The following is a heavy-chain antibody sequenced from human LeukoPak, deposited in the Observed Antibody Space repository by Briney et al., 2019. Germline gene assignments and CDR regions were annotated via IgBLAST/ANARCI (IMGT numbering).Heavy chain of an antibody. CDR1: GSTFTSYA. CDR3: AKDLAGYGAFDY. D-gene: IGHD5-12*01. Sequence: GGSLRLSCAASGSTFTSYAMHWVRQAPGKGLEWVSIIGADETTKYYGDPVRGRFTISRDNSKNTLYLQMSSLRGEDTAVYYCAKDLAGYGAFDYWGQGALVTVSS. J-gene: IGHJ4*02. V-gene: IGHV3-33*03. CDR2: IGADETTK.